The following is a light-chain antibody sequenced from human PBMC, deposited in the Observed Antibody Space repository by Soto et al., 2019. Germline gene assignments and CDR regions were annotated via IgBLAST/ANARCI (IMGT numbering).Light chain of an antibody. V-gene: IGKV1-39*01. CDR2: AAS. CDR1: QSIASY. J-gene: IGKJ2*01. Sequence: DIQMTQSPSSLSASIADRVTITFRASQSIASYLNWYQQKPGKAPKLLIYAASSLQSGVPSRFIGSGSGTDFTLTISSLQPEDFATYYCQQSYTTPYTFGQGSKLEIK. CDR3: QQSYTTPYT.